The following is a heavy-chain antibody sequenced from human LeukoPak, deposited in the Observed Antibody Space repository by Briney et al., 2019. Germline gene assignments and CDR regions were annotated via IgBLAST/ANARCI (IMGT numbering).Heavy chain of an antibody. D-gene: IGHD3-22*01. CDR2: IYHSGST. J-gene: IGHJ4*02. CDR1: GGSISSSSYY. V-gene: IGHV4-39*01. Sequence: SETLSLTCTVSGGSISSSSYYWGWIRQPPGKGLEGIGSIYHSGSTYYNPSLKSRVTISVDTSKNQFSLKLSSVTAADTAVYYCARFDYYDSSGYYAYYFDYWGQGTLVTVSS. CDR3: ARFDYYDSSGYYAYYFDY.